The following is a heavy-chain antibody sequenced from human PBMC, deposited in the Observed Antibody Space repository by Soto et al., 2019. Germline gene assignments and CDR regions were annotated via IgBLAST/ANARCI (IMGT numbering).Heavy chain of an antibody. CDR1: GFTFSSYA. CDR3: AGNWFDP. CDR2: ISGSGGST. V-gene: IGHV3-23*01. Sequence: EVQLLESGGGLVQPGGSLRLSCAASGFTFSSYAMSWVRQAPRKRLEWVSAISGSGGSTYSADSVKRRFTISIDNSKNTLYLQRNSVRTLDTVVYYCAGNWFDPCGHGTLVTVSS. J-gene: IGHJ5*02.